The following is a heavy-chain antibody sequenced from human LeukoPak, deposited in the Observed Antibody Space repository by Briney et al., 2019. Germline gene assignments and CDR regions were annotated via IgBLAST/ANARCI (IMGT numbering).Heavy chain of an antibody. CDR1: GGSISTYY. CDR2: IYPSGNT. Sequence: SETLSLTCTVSGGSISTYYWSWIRQPAGKGLEWIGLIYPSGNTNYNPSLKSRVTLSVDTSKTQFSLNLSSVTAADTAVYYCAREDSGSYYNYYYFYMDVWGKGTTVTISS. V-gene: IGHV4-4*07. D-gene: IGHD3-10*01. CDR3: AREDSGSYYNYYYFYMDV. J-gene: IGHJ6*03.